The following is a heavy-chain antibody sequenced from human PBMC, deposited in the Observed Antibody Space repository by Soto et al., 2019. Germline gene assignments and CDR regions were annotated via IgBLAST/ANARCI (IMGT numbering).Heavy chain of an antibody. CDR1: GFTFSSYS. CDR2: ISSSSSTI. D-gene: IGHD6-6*01. CDR3: ARPEYSSSSYGMDV. Sequence: GLSLRLSCAASGFTFSSYSMNWVRQAPGKGLEWVSYISSSSSTIYYADSVKGRFTISRDNAKNSLYLQMNSLRDEDTAVYYCARPEYSSSSYGMDVWGQGTTVTVSS. V-gene: IGHV3-48*02. J-gene: IGHJ6*02.